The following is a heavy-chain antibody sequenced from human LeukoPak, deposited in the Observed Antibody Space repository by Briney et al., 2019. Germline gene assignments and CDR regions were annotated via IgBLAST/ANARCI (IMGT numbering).Heavy chain of an antibody. CDR3: ARGYSSGWYVD. Sequence: SETLSLTCTVSGGSISSYYWSWIRQPPGKGLEWIGYIYYSGSTNYNPSLKSRVTISVDTSKNQFSLELSSVTAADTAVYYCARGYSSGWYVDWGQGTQVTVSS. CDR1: GGSISSYY. J-gene: IGHJ1*01. D-gene: IGHD6-13*01. CDR2: IYYSGST. V-gene: IGHV4-59*01.